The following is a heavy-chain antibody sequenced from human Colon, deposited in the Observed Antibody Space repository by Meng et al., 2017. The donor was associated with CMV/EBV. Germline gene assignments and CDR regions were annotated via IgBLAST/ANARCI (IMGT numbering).Heavy chain of an antibody. CDR2: SRNRANIYTT. J-gene: IGHJ4*02. CDR3: TSGYWYETYFDH. CDR1: GFTFSDHY. D-gene: IGHD2-8*02. Sequence: GESLKISCATFGFTFSDHYMDWVRQAPGRGLEWVGRSRNRANIYTTEYAPSVRGRFTISRDESKKLLFLHMTSLKTEDTAVYYCTSGYWYETYFDHWGQGTLVTVSS. V-gene: IGHV3-72*01.